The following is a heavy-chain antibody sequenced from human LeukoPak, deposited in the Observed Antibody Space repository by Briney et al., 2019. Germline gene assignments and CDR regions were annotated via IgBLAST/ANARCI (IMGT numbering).Heavy chain of an antibody. CDR3: ASNPGGGYFDY. Sequence: PGGSLRLSCAASGLTFSRYWMHWVRQAPGKGLVWVSRINSDGSTTMYADSVKGRFTISRDNAKNTVYLQMNSLRAEDTAVYYCASNPGGGYFDYWGQGALVTVSS. J-gene: IGHJ4*02. V-gene: IGHV3-74*03. CDR2: INSDGSTT. CDR1: GLTFSRYW. D-gene: IGHD3-10*01.